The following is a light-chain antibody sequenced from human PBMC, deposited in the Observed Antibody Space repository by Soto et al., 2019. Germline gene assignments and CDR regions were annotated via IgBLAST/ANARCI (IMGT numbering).Light chain of an antibody. CDR3: QQYKTYSRT. CDR1: QSINTW. Sequence: DIQMTQSPSTLSASVGDRIIITCRASQSINTWLAWYQQKPGEAPKLLIYDGSTLERGVPARFSGSGSGTEFTLTIRRLQPDDFATFYCQQYKTYSRTFGQGTKVEV. J-gene: IGKJ1*01. V-gene: IGKV1-5*03. CDR2: DGS.